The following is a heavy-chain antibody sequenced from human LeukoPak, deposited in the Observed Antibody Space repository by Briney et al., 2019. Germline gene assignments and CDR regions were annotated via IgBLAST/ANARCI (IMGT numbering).Heavy chain of an antibody. J-gene: IGHJ4*02. D-gene: IGHD5-12*01. CDR2: INHSGST. V-gene: IGHV4-34*01. CDR1: GGSFSGYY. CDR3: ARGKWLRSSFDY. Sequence: SETLSLTCAVYGGSFSGYYWSWIRQPPGKGLEWIGEINHSGSTNYNPSLKSRVTISVDTSKNQFSLKLSSVTAANTAVYYCARGKWLRSSFDYWGQGTLVTVSS.